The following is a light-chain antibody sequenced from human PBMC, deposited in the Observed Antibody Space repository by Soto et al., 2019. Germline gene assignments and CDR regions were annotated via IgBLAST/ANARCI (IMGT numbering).Light chain of an antibody. CDR1: SSDVGRYNY. CDR3: YSYAGSYTSL. J-gene: IGLJ1*01. V-gene: IGLV2-11*01. CDR2: DVT. Sequence: QSVLPQPRSVSGSPGQSVTISCTGTSSDVGRYNYVSWYQQHPGKAPKLMIYDVTNRPSGVPDRFSGSKSGNTASLTISGLQAEDEADYYCYSYAGSYTSLFGTGTKVTVL.